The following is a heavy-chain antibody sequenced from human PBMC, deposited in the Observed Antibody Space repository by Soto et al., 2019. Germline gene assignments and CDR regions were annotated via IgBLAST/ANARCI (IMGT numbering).Heavy chain of an antibody. D-gene: IGHD2-15*01. V-gene: IGHV3-7*01. Sequence: GGSLRLSCAASGFTFSSYWMSWVRQAPGKGLEWVANIKQDGSEKYYVDSVKGRFTISRDNAKNSLYLQTNSLRAEDTAVYYCASPMAAADAFDIWGQGTMVTVSS. CDR1: GFTFSSYW. J-gene: IGHJ3*02. CDR2: IKQDGSEK. CDR3: ASPMAAADAFDI.